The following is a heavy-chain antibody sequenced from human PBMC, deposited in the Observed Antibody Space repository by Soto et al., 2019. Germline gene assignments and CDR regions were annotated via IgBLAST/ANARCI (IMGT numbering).Heavy chain of an antibody. V-gene: IGHV1-2*04. CDR2: INPNSGGT. Sequence: ASVKVSCKASGYTFTGYYMHWVRQAPGQGLEWMGWINPNSGGTNYAQKFQGWVTMTRDTSISTAYMELSRLRSDDTAVYYCARDPGIAAPAPLDYWGQGTLVTVSS. J-gene: IGHJ4*02. CDR1: GYTFTGYY. D-gene: IGHD6-13*01. CDR3: ARDPGIAAPAPLDY.